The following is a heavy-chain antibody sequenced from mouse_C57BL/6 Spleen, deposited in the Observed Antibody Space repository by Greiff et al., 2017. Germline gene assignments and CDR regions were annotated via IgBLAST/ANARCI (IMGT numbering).Heavy chain of an antibody. J-gene: IGHJ3*01. V-gene: IGHV2-5*01. CDR1: GFSLTSYG. D-gene: IGHD2-5*01. CDR2: IWRGGST. Sequence: QVQLKESGPGLVQPSQSLSITCTVSGFSLTSYGVHWVRQSPGKGLEWLGVIWRGGSTDYNVAFMSRLSITKANSKSQVFLKMNSLQADETAIYYCAKTSYSNSCFAYWGQGTLVTVSA. CDR3: AKTSYSNSCFAY.